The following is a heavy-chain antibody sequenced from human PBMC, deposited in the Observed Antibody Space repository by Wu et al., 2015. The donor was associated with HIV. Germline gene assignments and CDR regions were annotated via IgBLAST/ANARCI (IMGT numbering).Heavy chain of an antibody. CDR1: GGTFSNSA. D-gene: IGHD3-10*01. V-gene: IGHV1-69*05. Sequence: QVQLVQSGAAVKKPGSSVKVSCKAFGGTFSNSAISWVRQAPGQGLEWMGGIIPVLGTTNYAQKFQGRVTMTTDTSTSTAYMELRSLRSDDTAVYYCARVGGDYWGQGTLVTVSS. CDR3: ARVGGDY. CDR2: IIPVLGTT. J-gene: IGHJ4*02.